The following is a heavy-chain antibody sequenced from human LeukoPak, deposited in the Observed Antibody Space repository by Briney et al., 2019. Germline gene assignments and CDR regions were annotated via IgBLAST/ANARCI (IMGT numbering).Heavy chain of an antibody. J-gene: IGHJ4*02. Sequence: GGSLRLSCAASGFTFSIYGMSWVRQAPGRGLEWVSAMGGSGGNTYYADSVKGRFTISRDNSKNTLYLQMNSLRAEDTAVYYCARGVVVVGAKGIFDYWGQGNLVTVSS. CDR3: ARGVVVVGAKGIFDY. CDR1: GFTFSIYG. D-gene: IGHD1-26*01. V-gene: IGHV3-23*01. CDR2: MGGSGGNT.